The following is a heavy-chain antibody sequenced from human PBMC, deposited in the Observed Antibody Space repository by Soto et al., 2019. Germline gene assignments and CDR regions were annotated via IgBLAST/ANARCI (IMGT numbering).Heavy chain of an antibody. CDR1: GFTFSIYA. CDR3: AIGSQTPYCSSTSCPLTKVYGDYDYFDY. J-gene: IGHJ4*02. V-gene: IGHV3-23*01. CDR2: ISGSGGST. D-gene: IGHD2-2*01. Sequence: GGSLRLSCAASGFTFSIYAMSWVRQAPGKGLEWVSAISGSGGSTYYADSVKGRFTISRDNSKNTLYLQMNSLRAEDTAVYYCAIGSQTPYCSSTSCPLTKVYGDYDYFDYWGQGPLVTVSS.